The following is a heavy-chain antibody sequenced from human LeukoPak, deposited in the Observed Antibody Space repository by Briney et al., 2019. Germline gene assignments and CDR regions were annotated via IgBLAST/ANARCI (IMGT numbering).Heavy chain of an antibody. CDR2: IKQDGSEK. CDR1: GFTFSSYW. Sequence: GGSLRLSCAASGFTFSSYWMSWVRQAPGKGLEWVANIKQDGSEKYYVDSVKGRFTISRDNAKNSLYLQMNSLRAEDTAVYYCARVRITMIVVVNYFDYWGQGTLVTVSS. CDR3: ARVRITMIVVVNYFDY. D-gene: IGHD3-22*01. J-gene: IGHJ4*02. V-gene: IGHV3-7*01.